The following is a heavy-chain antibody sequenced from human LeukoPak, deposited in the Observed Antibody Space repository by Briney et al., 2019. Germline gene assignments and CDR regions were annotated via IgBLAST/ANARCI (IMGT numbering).Heavy chain of an antibody. CDR3: VRMTGILDY. CDR1: GGSISSYY. CDR2: IYYSGST. Sequence: SQTLSLTCTVSGGSISSYYWSWIRQPPGKRLESFGYIYYSGSTNYNPSPKRPVTISVDTYKKLCSLKLSSVPAALPPVYSCVRMTGILDYWGRGTLVTVSS. D-gene: IGHD3-9*01. V-gene: IGHV4-59*01. J-gene: IGHJ4*02.